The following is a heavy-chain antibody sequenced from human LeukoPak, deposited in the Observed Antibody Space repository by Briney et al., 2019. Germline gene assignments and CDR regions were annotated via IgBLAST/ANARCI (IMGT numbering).Heavy chain of an antibody. D-gene: IGHD3-16*01. CDR1: GGPISSSSYY. V-gene: IGHV4-61*01. J-gene: IGHJ3*02. CDR3: ARDYAGDDAFDI. Sequence: SETLSLTCTVSGGPISSSSYYWGWIRQPPGKGLEWIGYIYYSGSTNYNPSLKSRVTISVDTSKNQFSLKLSSVTAADTAVYYCARDYAGDDAFDIWGQGTMVTVSS. CDR2: IYYSGST.